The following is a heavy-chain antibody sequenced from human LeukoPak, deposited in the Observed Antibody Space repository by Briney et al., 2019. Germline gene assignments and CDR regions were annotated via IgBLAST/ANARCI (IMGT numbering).Heavy chain of an antibody. J-gene: IGHJ4*02. D-gene: IGHD3-3*01. Sequence: SVKVSCKASGGTFSSYAISWVRQAPGQGLEWMGRIIPIFGTANYAQKFQGRVTITTDESTSTAYMELSSLRSEDTAVYYCARAGPFSYYDFWSGYYLLFDYWGQGTLVTVSS. CDR2: IIPIFGTA. V-gene: IGHV1-69*05. CDR3: ARAGPFSYYDFWSGYYLLFDY. CDR1: GGTFSSYA.